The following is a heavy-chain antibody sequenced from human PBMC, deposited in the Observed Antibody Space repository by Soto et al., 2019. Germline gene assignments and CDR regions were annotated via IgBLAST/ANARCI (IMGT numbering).Heavy chain of an antibody. V-gene: IGHV4-59*01. CDR1: GGSISSYY. J-gene: IGHJ6*04. Sequence: SETLSLTCTVSGGSISSYYWSWIRQPPGKGLEWIGYIYYSGSTNYNPSLKSRVTISVDTSKNQFSLKLSSVTAADTAVYYCARAGAGYDILTGYYYVYYGMDVWGKGTTVT. CDR3: ARAGAGYDILTGYYYVYYGMDV. CDR2: IYYSGST. D-gene: IGHD3-9*01.